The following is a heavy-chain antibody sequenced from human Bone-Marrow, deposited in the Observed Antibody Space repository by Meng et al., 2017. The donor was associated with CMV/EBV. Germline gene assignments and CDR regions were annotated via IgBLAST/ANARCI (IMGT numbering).Heavy chain of an antibody. D-gene: IGHD2-8*02. V-gene: IGHV4-39*01. J-gene: IGHJ5*02. CDR2: IYYSGST. CDR1: GGSISSSSYY. CDR3: ARQPWWGVPEDGIPNGFDP. Sequence: GSLRLSCTVSGGSISSSSYYWGWIRQPPGKGLEWIGSIYYSGSTYYNPSLKSRVTISVDTAKNQFSRKLSSVTAADTAVYHCARQPWWGVPEDGIPNGFDPWGQGTLVTVSS.